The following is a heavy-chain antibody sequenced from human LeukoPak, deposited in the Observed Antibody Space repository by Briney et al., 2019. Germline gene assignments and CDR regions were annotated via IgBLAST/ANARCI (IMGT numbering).Heavy chain of an antibody. J-gene: IGHJ4*02. Sequence: GGSLRLSCAASGFTFSSYWMNWVRQAPGKGLEWVSSISSSSSYIYYADSVKGRFTISRDNAKNSLYLQMNSLRTEDTAVYYCARGITMVRGVTLDYWGQGTLVTVSS. V-gene: IGHV3-21*01. CDR2: ISSSSSYI. CDR1: GFTFSSYW. CDR3: ARGITMVRGVTLDY. D-gene: IGHD3-10*01.